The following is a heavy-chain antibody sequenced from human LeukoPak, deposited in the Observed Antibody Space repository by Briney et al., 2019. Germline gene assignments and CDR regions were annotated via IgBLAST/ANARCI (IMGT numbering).Heavy chain of an antibody. V-gene: IGHV1-2*06. CDR3: AGFTAMVPDYFDY. CDR1: GYTFTGYY. CDR2: INPNSGGT. Sequence: ASVKVSCKASGYTFTGYYMHWVRQAPGQGLEWMGRINPNSGGTNYAQKFQGRVTMTRDTSISTAYMELSRLRSDDTAVYYFAGFTAMVPDYFDYWGQGTLVTVSS. J-gene: IGHJ4*02. D-gene: IGHD5-18*01.